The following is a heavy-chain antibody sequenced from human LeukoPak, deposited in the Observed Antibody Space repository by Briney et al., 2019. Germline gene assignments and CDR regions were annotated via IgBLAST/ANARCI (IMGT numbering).Heavy chain of an antibody. J-gene: IGHJ4*02. V-gene: IGHV1-69*13. CDR2: IIPIFGTA. Sequence: ASVKVSCKASGYTFTSYDMHWVRQAPGQGLEWMGGIIPIFGTANYAQKFQGRVTITADESTSTAYMELSSLRSEDTAVYYCAREDLNAPHYWGQGTLVTVSS. CDR3: AREDLNAPHY. CDR1: GYTFTSYD.